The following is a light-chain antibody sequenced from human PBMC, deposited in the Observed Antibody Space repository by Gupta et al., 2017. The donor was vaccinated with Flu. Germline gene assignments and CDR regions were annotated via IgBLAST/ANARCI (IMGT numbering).Light chain of an antibody. CDR1: NRDVGAYNF. Sequence: QSALTQPASVSGSFGQSITISCTGSNRDVGAYNFVAWYRQPPGEAPKVVIYEVSNRPSGVSTRFSGSKSGNTASLTISGLQTEDEGDYFCSSYTTTSTLYVFGTGTKVTVL. CDR2: EVS. J-gene: IGLJ1*01. V-gene: IGLV2-14*01. CDR3: SSYTTTSTLYV.